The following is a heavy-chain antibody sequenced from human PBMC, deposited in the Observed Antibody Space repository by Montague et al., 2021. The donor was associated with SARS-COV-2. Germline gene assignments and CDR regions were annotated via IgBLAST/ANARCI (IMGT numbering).Heavy chain of an antibody. J-gene: IGHJ6*02. CDR2: IYHNGST. CDR1: GGSISSYY. Sequence: SETLSLTCTVSGGSISSYYWTWIRQPPGKGLESIGYIYHNGSTKYNPSLKSRVTISVDTSKNQFSLKLSSVSVADTAVYYCARGGGNSAVYYNYTMDVWGQGTTVTVFS. CDR3: ARGGGNSAVYYNYTMDV. D-gene: IGHD4-23*01. V-gene: IGHV4-59*01.